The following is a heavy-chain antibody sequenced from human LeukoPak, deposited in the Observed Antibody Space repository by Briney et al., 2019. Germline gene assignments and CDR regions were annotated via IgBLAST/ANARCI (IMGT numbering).Heavy chain of an antibody. CDR3: ARSLIPGRWYFDL. V-gene: IGHV3-30*04. D-gene: IGHD3-16*01. CDR1: GFTFSSFP. J-gene: IGHJ2*01. Sequence: GGSLRLSCAVSGFTFSSFPFPWVRPAPGKGLEWVAAISTDGSYKYHGDSVKGRFTISRDNPMNTLYLQMNGLRPDDTAVYYCARSLIPGRWYFDLWGRGTLVTVSS. CDR2: ISTDGSYK.